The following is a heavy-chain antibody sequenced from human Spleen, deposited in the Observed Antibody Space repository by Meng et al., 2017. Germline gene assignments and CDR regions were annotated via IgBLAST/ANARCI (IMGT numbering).Heavy chain of an antibody. V-gene: IGHV3-48*03. CDR1: GFTFSSSE. CDR3: AIDTYWGSSWFRGTDY. D-gene: IGHD6-13*01. CDR2: ISNSGSTI. J-gene: IGHJ4*02. Sequence: GESLKISCAASGFTFSSSEMNWVRQAPGKGLEWGSYISNSGSTIYYADSVKGRFTISRDNAKNSLYLQMNSLRAEDTAVYYCAIDTYWGSSWFRGTDYWGQGTLVTVSS.